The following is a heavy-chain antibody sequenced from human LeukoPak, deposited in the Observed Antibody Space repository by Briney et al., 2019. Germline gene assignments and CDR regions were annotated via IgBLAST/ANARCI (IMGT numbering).Heavy chain of an antibody. CDR1: GFTFSSYA. CDR2: ISGSGGST. J-gene: IGHJ4*02. Sequence: GGSLRLSCAASGFTFSSYAMSWVRQAPGKGLEWVSAISGSGGSTYYADSVKGRFTISRDNSKNTLYLQMNSLRAEDTAVYYCARAVDSSGWYGYFDYWGQGTLVTVSS. CDR3: ARAVDSSGWYGYFDY. V-gene: IGHV3-23*01. D-gene: IGHD6-19*01.